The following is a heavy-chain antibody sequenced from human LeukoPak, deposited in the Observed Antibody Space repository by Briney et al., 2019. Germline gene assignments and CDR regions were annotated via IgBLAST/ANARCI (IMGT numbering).Heavy chain of an antibody. D-gene: IGHD3-3*01. J-gene: IGHJ3*02. CDR3: ARDKAIFGVVHAFDI. Sequence: PGGSLRLSCAASGFTFSSYGMHWVRQAPGKGLEWVAVISYDGSNKYYADSVKGRFTISRDNSKNTLYLQMNSLRAEDTAVYYCARDKAIFGVVHAFDIWGQGTMVTVSS. CDR1: GFTFSSYG. CDR2: ISYDGSNK. V-gene: IGHV3-30*03.